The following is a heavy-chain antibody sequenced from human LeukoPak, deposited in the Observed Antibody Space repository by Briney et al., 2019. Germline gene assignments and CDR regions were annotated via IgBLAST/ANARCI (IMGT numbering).Heavy chain of an antibody. Sequence: PGGSLRLSCAASGFTFNRYWMHWVRQVPGKGLVWVSRINSDGRSTTYADSVKGRFTISRDNARNTLYLQMNSMRAEDTAVYYCARGRGTIYMFDYWGQGTLVTVSS. J-gene: IGHJ4*02. CDR2: INSDGRST. D-gene: IGHD2/OR15-2a*01. CDR3: ARGRGTIYMFDY. V-gene: IGHV3-74*01. CDR1: GFTFNRYW.